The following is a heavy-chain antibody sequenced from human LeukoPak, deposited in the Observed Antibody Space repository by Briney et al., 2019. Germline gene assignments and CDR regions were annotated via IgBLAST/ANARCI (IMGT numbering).Heavy chain of an antibody. D-gene: IGHD2-21*02. J-gene: IGHJ4*02. V-gene: IGHV4-61*02. CDR3: ARDRVVVTAYFDY. Sequence: SETLSLTCTVSGGSISSNSFYWSWIRQPAGKTLEWIGRTYASGSTQYNPSLKSRVTISVDSSKNQISLKLSSVTAADTAVYYCARDRVVVTAYFDYWGQGTLVTVSS. CDR1: GGSISSNSFY. CDR2: TYASGST.